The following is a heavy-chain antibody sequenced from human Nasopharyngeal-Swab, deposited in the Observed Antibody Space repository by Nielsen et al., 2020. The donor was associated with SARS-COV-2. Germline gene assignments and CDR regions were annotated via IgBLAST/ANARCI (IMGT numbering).Heavy chain of an antibody. D-gene: IGHD5-18*01. J-gene: IGHJ6*04. CDR2: IRHSGTT. Sequence: SETLPLTCAVYGGSFSGYYWSWIRQPPGKGLEWIGEIRHSGTTNYNPSLKGRVTISVDTSKNQFSLNLSSVTAADTAVYYCARGEKYSYAFGYYYRMDVWGKGTTVTVSS. V-gene: IGHV4-34*01. CDR3: ARGEKYSYAFGYYYRMDV. CDR1: GGSFSGYY.